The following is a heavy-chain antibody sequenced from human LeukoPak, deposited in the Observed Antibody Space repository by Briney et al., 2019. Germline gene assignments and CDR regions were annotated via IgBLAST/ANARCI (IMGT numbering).Heavy chain of an antibody. D-gene: IGHD1-26*01. CDR3: AKVEQWELLYDY. V-gene: IGHV3-30*02. Sequence: PGGSLRLSCAAFGFTFSSYGMHWVRQAPGKGLEWVAFYADSVKGRFTISRDNSKNTLYLQMNSLRAEDTAVYYCAKVEQWELLYDYWGQGTLVTVSS. J-gene: IGHJ4*02. CDR1: GFTFSSYG.